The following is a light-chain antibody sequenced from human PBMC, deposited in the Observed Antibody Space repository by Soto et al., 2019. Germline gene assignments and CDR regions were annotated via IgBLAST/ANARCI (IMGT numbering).Light chain of an antibody. CDR2: EVS. J-gene: IGLJ1*01. CDR3: SSYSSSSTFYV. V-gene: IGLV2-14*01. CDR1: SSDIGVYNY. Sequence: QSVLTQPASVSGSPGQSITISCTGTSSDIGVYNYVSWYQQHPGKAPKLMICEVSNRPSGVSSRFSGSKSGNTASLTISGLQAEDEADYFCSSYSSSSTFYVFGAGTKVTVL.